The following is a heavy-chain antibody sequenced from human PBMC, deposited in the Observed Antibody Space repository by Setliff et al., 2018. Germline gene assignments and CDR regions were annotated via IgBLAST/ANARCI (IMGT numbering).Heavy chain of an antibody. CDR3: ARGKTFFGAFIRAFDI. D-gene: IGHD3-3*01. J-gene: IGHJ3*02. CDR2: IYTSGST. V-gene: IGHV4-59*11. Sequence: SETLSLTCTVSGGSISSHYWSWIRQPPGKGLEWIGHIYTSGSTNYNPSLKSRVTISIDTSKNQFSLKLSSVTAADTAVYHCARGKTFFGAFIRAFDIWGQGRMVTVSS. CDR1: GGSISSHY.